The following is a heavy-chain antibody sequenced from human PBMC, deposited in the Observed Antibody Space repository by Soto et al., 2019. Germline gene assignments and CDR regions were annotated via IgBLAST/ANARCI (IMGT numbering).Heavy chain of an antibody. V-gene: IGHV4-59*01. Sequence: QVQLQESGPGLVKPSETLSLTCTVSGGSISSYYWSWIRQPPGKGLELIGYIYYSGSTNYNPSRKSRVTISVDTSKNQFSLTLSSVTAADTAVYYCARAARGNYGYPSSFDYWGQGTLVTVSS. J-gene: IGHJ4*02. CDR3: ARAARGNYGYPSSFDY. D-gene: IGHD3-10*01. CDR2: IYYSGST. CDR1: GGSISSYY.